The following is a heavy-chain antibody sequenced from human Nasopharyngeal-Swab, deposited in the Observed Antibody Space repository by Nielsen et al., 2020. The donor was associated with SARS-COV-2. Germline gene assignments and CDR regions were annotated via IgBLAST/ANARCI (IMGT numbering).Heavy chain of an antibody. CDR2: LSPNRGGT. J-gene: IGHJ3*02. V-gene: IGHV1-2*06. CDR1: EDTFTDSS. D-gene: IGHD2-15*01. CDR3: ATTGGVGVVAFDT. Sequence: ASVKVSCKASEDTFTDSSIHWVRHAPGQGLEWLGRLSPNRGGTNYAQKFQGRVTMTRDTSIKTDYMELSRLRSDDTAVYFCATTGGVGVVAFDTWGQGTMVTVSS.